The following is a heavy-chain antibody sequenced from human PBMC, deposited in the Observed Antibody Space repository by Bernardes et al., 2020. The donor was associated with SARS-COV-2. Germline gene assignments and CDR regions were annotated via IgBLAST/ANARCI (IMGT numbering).Heavy chain of an antibody. Sequence: GGSLRLSCATSGFTFRSFAMSWVRQAPGKGLEWVSTISDNGGRTYYADPVKGRFTISRDNSKNTLDLQMNSLRGEDTAIYYCARKGPPRDAFDVWGQGTIVTVSS. CDR1: GFTFRSFA. CDR2: ISDNGGRT. V-gene: IGHV3-23*01. J-gene: IGHJ3*01. CDR3: ARKGPPRDAFDV.